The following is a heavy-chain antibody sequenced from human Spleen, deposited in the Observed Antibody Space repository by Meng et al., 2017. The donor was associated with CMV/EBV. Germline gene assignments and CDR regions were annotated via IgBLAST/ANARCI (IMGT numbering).Heavy chain of an antibody. CDR3: ARDDTIFGVVRKHYYYGMDV. D-gene: IGHD3-3*01. V-gene: IGHV4-59*11. J-gene: IGHJ6*02. Sequence: SETLSLTCTVSGGSISNHYWNWIRQPPGKGLEWIGYISYTGSTKYNPSLKSRVTISVDTSKNQFSLRLSSLTAADTAVYYCARDDTIFGVVRKHYYYGMDVWGQGTTVTVSS. CDR1: GGSISNHY. CDR2: ISYTGST.